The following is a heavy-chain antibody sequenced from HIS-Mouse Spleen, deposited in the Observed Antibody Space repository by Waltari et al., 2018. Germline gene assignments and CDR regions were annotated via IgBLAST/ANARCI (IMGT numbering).Heavy chain of an antibody. Sequence: QITLKESGPTLVKPTQTLTLTCTFSGFSLSTSGVGVGWIRQPPGKALEWLALIYWDDDKRYSPSLKSRLTITNDTSKNQVVLTMTNMDPVDTATYYCAHGGYSSSSGAFDIWGQGTMVTVSS. J-gene: IGHJ3*02. D-gene: IGHD6-6*01. CDR2: IYWDDDK. V-gene: IGHV2-5*02. CDR1: GFSLSTSGVG. CDR3: AHGGYSSSSGAFDI.